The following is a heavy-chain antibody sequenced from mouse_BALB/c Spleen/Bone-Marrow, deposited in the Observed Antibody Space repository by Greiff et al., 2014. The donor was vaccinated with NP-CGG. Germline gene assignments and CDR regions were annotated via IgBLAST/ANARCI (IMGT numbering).Heavy chain of an antibody. J-gene: IGHJ4*01. CDR3: TRGRRDAMDY. CDR1: GYTFTSYY. CDR2: INPSNGGT. Sequence: VQLQESGAELVKPGASVKLSCKASGYTFTSYYMYWVKQRPGHGLEWIGEINPSNGGTNFNEKFKSKATLTVDKSSSTAYMQLGSLTSEDSAVYYCTRGRRDAMDYWGQGTSVTVSS. V-gene: IGHV1S16*01.